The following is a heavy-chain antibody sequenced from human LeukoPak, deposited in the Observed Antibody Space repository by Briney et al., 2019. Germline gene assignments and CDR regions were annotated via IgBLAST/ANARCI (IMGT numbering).Heavy chain of an antibody. Sequence: GASVKVSCEASGYTFSNYGINWVRQAPGQGLEWMGWISPYNGRTNYAPDFQDRVTMTTETSTSTAYLEVRSLRSDDTAVYYCARGVALGYFDWLGSWGQGTLVTVSS. CDR2: ISPYNGRT. V-gene: IGHV1-18*01. CDR1: GYTFSNYG. J-gene: IGHJ4*02. D-gene: IGHD3-9*01. CDR3: ARGVALGYFDWLGS.